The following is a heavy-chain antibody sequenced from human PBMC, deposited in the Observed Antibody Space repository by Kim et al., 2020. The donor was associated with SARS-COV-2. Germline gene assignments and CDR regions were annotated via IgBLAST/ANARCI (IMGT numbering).Heavy chain of an antibody. Sequence: SVKVSCKASGGTFSSYAISWVRQAPGQGLEWMGGIIPIFGTANYAQKFQGRVTITADESTSTAYMELSSLRSEDTAVYYCAREVIKGYVFWGRYYGWFDPWGQGTLLTVSS. V-gene: IGHV1-69*13. D-gene: IGHD3-3*01. J-gene: IGHJ5*02. CDR1: GGTFSSYA. CDR3: AREVIKGYVFWGRYYGWFDP. CDR2: IIPIFGTA.